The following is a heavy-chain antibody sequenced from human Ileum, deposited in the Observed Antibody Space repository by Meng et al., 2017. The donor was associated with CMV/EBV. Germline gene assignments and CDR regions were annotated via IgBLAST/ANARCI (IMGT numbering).Heavy chain of an antibody. Sequence: GESLKISCAASGFTFSSCSMDWLRQAPGKGLEWVASIGSSGSGIYYSESLKGRFTISRDNAKNSLFVQSNNLRAEDTAVYYCARDRLEGEYSGPEYWGQGTLVTVYS. J-gene: IGHJ4*01. V-gene: IGHV3-21*06. CDR3: ARDRLEGEYSGPEY. CDR2: IGSSGSGI. D-gene: IGHD3-16*01. CDR1: GFTFSSCS.